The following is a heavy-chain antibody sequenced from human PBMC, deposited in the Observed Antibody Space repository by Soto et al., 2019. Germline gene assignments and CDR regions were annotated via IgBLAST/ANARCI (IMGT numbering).Heavy chain of an antibody. Sequence: PSETLSLTCAFSCGSIISSNWWSWVRQPPGKGLEWIGEIYHSGSTNYNPSLKSRVTISVDKSKNQFSLKLSSVTAADTAVYYCARARPPYCTNGVCSRRPYGMDVWGQGTTVTVSS. V-gene: IGHV4-4*02. CDR1: CGSIISSNW. CDR3: ARARPPYCTNGVCSRRPYGMDV. CDR2: IYHSGST. D-gene: IGHD2-8*01. J-gene: IGHJ6*02.